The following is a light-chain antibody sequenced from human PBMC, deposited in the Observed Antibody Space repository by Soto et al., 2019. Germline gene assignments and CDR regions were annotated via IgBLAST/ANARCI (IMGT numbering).Light chain of an antibody. CDR1: SSDVGDYNY. V-gene: IGLV2-8*01. J-gene: IGLJ1*01. CDR3: CSYAGSTSV. Sequence: QSALTQPPSASGSPGQSVTISCTGTSSDVGDYNYVSWYQQHPGKAPKLMIYEVSKRPSGVPDRFSGSKSGTTASLTVSGLQAEDEADYYCCSYAGSTSVFGTGTKLTVL. CDR2: EVS.